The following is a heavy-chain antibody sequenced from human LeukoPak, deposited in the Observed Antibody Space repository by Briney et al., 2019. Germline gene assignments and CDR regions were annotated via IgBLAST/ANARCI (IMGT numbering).Heavy chain of an antibody. Sequence: SETLTLNCTVSGDSIKSDSYYWGWIRQPPGKGLEWIGTIYYSGSTYYNPSLKSRVTISVDTSKNQFSVKLSSVTAADTALYYCARHKEDFHDSSGPKVWYFEIRGTGTLVTVSS. V-gene: IGHV4-39*01. D-gene: IGHD3-22*01. CDR2: IYYSGST. CDR3: ARHKEDFHDSSGPKVWYFEI. J-gene: IGHJ2*01. CDR1: GDSIKSDSYY.